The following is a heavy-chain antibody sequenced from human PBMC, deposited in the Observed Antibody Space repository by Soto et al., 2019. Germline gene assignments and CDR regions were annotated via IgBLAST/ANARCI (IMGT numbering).Heavy chain of an antibody. D-gene: IGHD6-13*01. Sequence: QVQLVESGGGVVQPGRSLRLSCAASGFTFSSYGMHWVRQAPGKGLEWVAVISYDGSNKYYADSVKGRFTISRDNSKNTLYLQMNSLRAEDTAVYYCAKDPYSRRPGIVWGQGTMVTVSS. CDR3: AKDPYSRRPGIV. V-gene: IGHV3-30*18. CDR2: ISYDGSNK. J-gene: IGHJ3*01. CDR1: GFTFSSYG.